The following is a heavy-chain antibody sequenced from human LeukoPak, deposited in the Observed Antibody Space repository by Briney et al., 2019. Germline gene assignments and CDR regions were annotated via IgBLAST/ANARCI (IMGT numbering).Heavy chain of an antibody. J-gene: IGHJ4*02. CDR1: GGSFSGKY. CDR3: ARDLMT. V-gene: IGHV4-34*01. Sequence: PSETLSLTCAVSGGSFSGKYWTWLRQPPGKGLEWIEEINYSGSIYSNPSLKSRVTISVDTSKIQFSLKLNSVSAGDTAVYYCARDLMTWGQGTLVTVSS. CDR2: INYSGSI.